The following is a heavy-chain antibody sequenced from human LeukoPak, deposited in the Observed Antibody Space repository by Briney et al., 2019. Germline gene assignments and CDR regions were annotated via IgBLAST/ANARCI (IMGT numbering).Heavy chain of an antibody. D-gene: IGHD3-22*01. J-gene: IGHJ4*02. Sequence: GGSLRLPCAASGFTFSSYSMNWVRQAPGKGLEWVASVNTVSSYIYYADSMRGRFTISRDNAKNSLFLQMNSLRAEDTAVYYCARLRRNSDRSDFFYYYDHWGQGTLVTVSS. CDR1: GFTFSSYS. CDR3: ARLRRNSDRSDFFYYYDH. V-gene: IGHV3-21*01. CDR2: VNTVSSYI.